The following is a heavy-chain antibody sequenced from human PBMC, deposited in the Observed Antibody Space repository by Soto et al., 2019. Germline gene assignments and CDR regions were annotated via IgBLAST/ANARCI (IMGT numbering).Heavy chain of an antibody. J-gene: IGHJ3*02. CDR1: GYTFTSYG. D-gene: IGHD3-10*01. Sequence: ASVKVSCKASGYTFTSYGISWVRQAPGQGLEWMGWISAYNGNTNYAQKLQGRVTMTTDTSTSTAYMELRSLRSDDTAVYYCARSRMVRGAPNDFDIWGQGTMVTVSS. CDR2: ISAYNGNT. V-gene: IGHV1-18*01. CDR3: ARSRMVRGAPNDFDI.